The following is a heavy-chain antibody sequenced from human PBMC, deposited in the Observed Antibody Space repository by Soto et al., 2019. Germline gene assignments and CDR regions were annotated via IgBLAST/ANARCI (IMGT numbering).Heavy chain of an antibody. CDR1: GFTFSSYW. D-gene: IGHD2-2*03. CDR2: INSDGSST. CDR3: ASLDIVVVPAANYYYYYMDV. J-gene: IGHJ6*03. V-gene: IGHV3-74*01. Sequence: GGSLRLSCAASGFTFSSYWMHWVRQAPGKGLVWVSRINSDGSSTSYADSVKGRFTISRDNAKNTLYLQMNSLRAEDTAVYYCASLDIVVVPAANYYYYYMDVWGKGTTVTVSS.